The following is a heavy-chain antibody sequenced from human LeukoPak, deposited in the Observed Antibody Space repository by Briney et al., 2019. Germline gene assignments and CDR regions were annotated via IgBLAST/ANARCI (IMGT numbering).Heavy chain of an antibody. CDR2: IHYSGST. Sequence: ASETLSLTCTVSGGSISPYYWSWIRQPPGKGLEWIGYIHYSGSTNYNPSLKSRVTISVDTSNNQFSLKLSSVTAADTAVYYCAREGSGYHYWGQGTLVTVSS. D-gene: IGHD5-12*01. V-gene: IGHV4-59*01. CDR3: AREGSGYHY. CDR1: GGSISPYY. J-gene: IGHJ4*02.